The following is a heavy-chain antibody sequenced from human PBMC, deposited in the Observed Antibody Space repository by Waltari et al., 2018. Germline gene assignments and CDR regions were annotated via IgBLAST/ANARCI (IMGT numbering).Heavy chain of an antibody. CDR1: GYTFTRYA. CDR3: ARLWAVAGTDY. D-gene: IGHD6-19*01. CDR2: INAGNGNT. J-gene: IGHJ4*02. Sequence: QVQLVQSGAEVKKPGASVKVSCKASGYTFTRYAMPWVRQAPGQRLEWMGWINAGNGNTKYSQKFQGRVTITRDTSASTAYMELSSLRSEDTAVYYCARLWAVAGTDYWGQGTLVTVSS. V-gene: IGHV1-3*01.